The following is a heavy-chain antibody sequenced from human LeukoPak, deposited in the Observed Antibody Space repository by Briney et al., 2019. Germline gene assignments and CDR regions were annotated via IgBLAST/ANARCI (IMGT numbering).Heavy chain of an antibody. J-gene: IGHJ4*02. D-gene: IGHD2-15*01. CDR1: GFTFSSYA. CDR2: MSASGGGT. V-gene: IGHV3-23*01. Sequence: GGSVKLSCEASGFTFSSYAMNWVRQPPGKGLEWVRTMSASGGGTYYADSVKGRFTISRDNSKNTLYLQMNSLRPEDTAVYYCAGYFCSGGSCYRYFDYWGQGTLVTVSS. CDR3: AGYFCSGGSCYRYFDY.